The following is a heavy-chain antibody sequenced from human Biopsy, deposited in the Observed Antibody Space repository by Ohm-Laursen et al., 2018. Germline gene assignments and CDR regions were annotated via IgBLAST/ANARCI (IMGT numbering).Heavy chain of an antibody. CDR3: ARDSGILNYGNFKYYHYYGMDV. V-gene: IGHV4-59*02. Sequence: TLSLTCIVSGDSVTKYYWSWIRQPPGKGLEWIGHIYYSVMTNYNPSLQSRVSISVDTSRNQVSLTLSSVTAADTAAYYCARDSGILNYGNFKYYHYYGMDVWGQGTKVTVSS. CDR2: IYYSVMT. J-gene: IGHJ6*02. D-gene: IGHD4-11*01. CDR1: GDSVTKYY.